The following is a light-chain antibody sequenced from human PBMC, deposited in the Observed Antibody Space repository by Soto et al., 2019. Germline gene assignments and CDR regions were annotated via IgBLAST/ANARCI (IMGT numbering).Light chain of an antibody. CDR1: QGIRND. V-gene: IGKV1-27*01. CDR2: AAS. Sequence: IQMTKSPSSLSASVVDRVTITCRASQGIRNDLAWYQQKPGKVPKLLIYAASTLQSGVPSRFSGSGSGTDFTLTISSLQPEDVATYYCQKYNSAPLNFGQGTRLEIK. CDR3: QKYNSAPLN. J-gene: IGKJ5*01.